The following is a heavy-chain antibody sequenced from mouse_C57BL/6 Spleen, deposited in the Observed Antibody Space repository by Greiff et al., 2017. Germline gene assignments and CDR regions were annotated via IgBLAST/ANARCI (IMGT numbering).Heavy chain of an antibody. Sequence: EVMLVESGGGLVKPGGSLKLSCAASGFTFSSYAMSWVRQTPEKRLEWVATISDGGSYTYYPDNVKGRFTISRDNAKNNLYLQMSHLKAEDTAMYYCARVYYYGSSLAWFAYGGQGTLVTVSA. CDR1: GFTFSSYA. V-gene: IGHV5-4*03. CDR2: ISDGGSYT. D-gene: IGHD1-1*01. J-gene: IGHJ3*01. CDR3: ARVYYYGSSLAWFAY.